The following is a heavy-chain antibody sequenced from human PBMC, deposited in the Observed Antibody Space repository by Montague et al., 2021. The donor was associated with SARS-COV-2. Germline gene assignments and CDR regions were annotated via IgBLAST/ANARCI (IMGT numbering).Heavy chain of an antibody. J-gene: IGHJ6*03. CDR2: IKSDGSKE. CDR3: VRGTVYMDV. CDR1: GFSFGDYC. Sequence: SLRLSCAASGFSFGDYCMSWVRQASGKGLEWVAIIKSDGSKEYYVDSVKGRFTVSRDNSRNTLYLQMNSLRAEDTAVYYCVRGTVYMDVWGEGTTVAVSS. D-gene: IGHD4-17*01. V-gene: IGHV3-7*01.